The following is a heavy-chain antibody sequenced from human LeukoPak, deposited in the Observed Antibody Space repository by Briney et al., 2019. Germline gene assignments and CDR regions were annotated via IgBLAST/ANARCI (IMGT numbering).Heavy chain of an antibody. Sequence: SETLSLTCAVYGGSFSGYYWSWIRQAPGKGLEWIGEINHSGNTNYNPSLKSRVTISVDTSKNQFSLKLSSVTAADTAVYYCAGRGYEDDFDIWGQGTMVTVSS. D-gene: IGHD3-10*01. CDR1: GGSFSGYY. CDR2: INHSGNT. J-gene: IGHJ3*02. V-gene: IGHV4-34*01. CDR3: AGRGYEDDFDI.